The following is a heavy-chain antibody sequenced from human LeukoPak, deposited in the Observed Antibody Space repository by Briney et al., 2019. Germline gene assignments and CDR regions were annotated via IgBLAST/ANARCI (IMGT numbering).Heavy chain of an antibody. CDR2: IYYSGST. CDR1: GGSISSSSYY. J-gene: IGHJ4*02. CDR3: AGGGEGPDY. Sequence: SETLSLTCTVSGGSISSSSYYWGWIRQPPGKGLEWIGSIYYSGSTNYNPSLKSRVTISVDTSKNQFSLKLSSVTAADTAVYYCAGGGEGPDYWGQGTLVTVSS. D-gene: IGHD2-15*01. V-gene: IGHV4-39*07.